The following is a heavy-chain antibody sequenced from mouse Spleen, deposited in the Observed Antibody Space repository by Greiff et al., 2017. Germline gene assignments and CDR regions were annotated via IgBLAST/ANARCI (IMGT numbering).Heavy chain of an antibody. CDR3: TRDNYGNYADWYFDV. V-gene: IGHV5-9-1*02. J-gene: IGHJ1*03. Sequence: EVHLVESGEGLVKPGGSLKLSCAASGFTFSSYAMSWVRQTPEKRLEWVAYISSGGDYIYYADTVKGRFTISRDNARNTLYLQMSSLKSEDTAMYYCTRDNYGNYADWYFDVWGTGTTVTVSS. D-gene: IGHD2-1*01. CDR2: ISSGGDYI. CDR1: GFTFSSYA.